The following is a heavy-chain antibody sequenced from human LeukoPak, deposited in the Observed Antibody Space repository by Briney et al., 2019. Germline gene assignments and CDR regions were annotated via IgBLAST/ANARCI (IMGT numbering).Heavy chain of an antibody. CDR3: ARLFNYDSSGPHNAFDI. J-gene: IGHJ3*02. Sequence: GESLQISCKGSGYRFTSYWIGWVRQLPGKGLEWMGIIYPGDSDTRYSPSFQGQVTISADKSISTAYLQWSSLKASDTAMYYCARLFNYDSSGPHNAFDIWGQGTMVTVSS. CDR2: IYPGDSDT. CDR1: GYRFTSYW. V-gene: IGHV5-51*01. D-gene: IGHD3-22*01.